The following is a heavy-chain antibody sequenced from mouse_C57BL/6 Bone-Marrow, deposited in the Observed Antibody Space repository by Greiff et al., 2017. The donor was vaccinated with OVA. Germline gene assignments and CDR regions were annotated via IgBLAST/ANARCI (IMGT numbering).Heavy chain of an antibody. J-gene: IGHJ2*01. CDR3: ARVTRFDY. CDR2: IYPRDGST. D-gene: IGHD2-13*01. CDR1: GYTFTSYD. V-gene: IGHV1-85*01. Sequence: VQLQQSGPELVKPGASVKLSCKASGYTFTSYDINWVKQRHGQGLEWIGWIYPRDGSTKYNEKCKGKATLTVDTSSSTAYMELHSLSSEDSAVYFCARVTRFDYWGQGTTLTVSS.